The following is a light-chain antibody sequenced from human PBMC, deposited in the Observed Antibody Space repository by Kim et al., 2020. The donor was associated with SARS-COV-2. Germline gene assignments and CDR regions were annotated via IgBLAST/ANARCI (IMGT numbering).Light chain of an antibody. CDR2: GAS. J-gene: IGKJ5*01. CDR1: QSVSSN. V-gene: IGKV3-15*01. Sequence: SPGERVTLSGRASQSVSSNVAWYQQKPGQTPRLLIYGASTRATGIPARFSASGSGTEFTLTISSLQSGDFAVYYCQQYDDWPPVTFGQGTRLEIK. CDR3: QQYDDWPPVT.